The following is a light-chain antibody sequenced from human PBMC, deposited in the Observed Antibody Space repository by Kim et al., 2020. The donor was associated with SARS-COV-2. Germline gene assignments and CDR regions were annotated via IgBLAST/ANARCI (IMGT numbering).Light chain of an antibody. CDR1: QGVSGH. J-gene: IGKJ5*01. V-gene: IGKV3-11*01. Sequence: EVVLTQSPATLSLSPGERATLSCRASQGVSGHLAWYQQKPGQPPRLLIYEASNRATGIPARFSGSGSGTDFTLTISSLEAEDFAVYYCQQRSSWPMTFGQGTRLEIK. CDR2: EAS. CDR3: QQRSSWPMT.